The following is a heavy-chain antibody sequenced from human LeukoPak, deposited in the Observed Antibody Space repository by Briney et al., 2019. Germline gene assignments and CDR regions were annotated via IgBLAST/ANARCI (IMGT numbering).Heavy chain of an antibody. Sequence: ASVKVSCKASGYTFTSYYMHWVRQAPGQGLEWMGWINPNSGGTNYAQKFQGRVTMTRDTSISTAYMELSRLRSDDTAVYYCARASRITIVRGVMNMDVWGKGTTVTISS. D-gene: IGHD3-10*01. V-gene: IGHV1-2*02. CDR2: INPNSGGT. CDR3: ARASRITIVRGVMNMDV. J-gene: IGHJ6*03. CDR1: GYTFTSYY.